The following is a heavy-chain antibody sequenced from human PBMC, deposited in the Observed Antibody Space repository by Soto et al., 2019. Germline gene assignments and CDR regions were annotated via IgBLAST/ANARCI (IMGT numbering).Heavy chain of an antibody. CDR2: IYYSGST. J-gene: IGHJ5*02. Sequence: QVQLQESGPGLVKPSQTLSLTCTVSGGSISSGGYYWSWIRQHPGKGLEWIGYIYYSGSTYYNPSLRSRVTISVDTSKNQFSLKLSSVTAADTAVYYCARRGDSSGYYFWFDPWGQGTLVTVSS. V-gene: IGHV4-31*03. D-gene: IGHD3-22*01. CDR1: GGSISSGGYY. CDR3: ARRGDSSGYYFWFDP.